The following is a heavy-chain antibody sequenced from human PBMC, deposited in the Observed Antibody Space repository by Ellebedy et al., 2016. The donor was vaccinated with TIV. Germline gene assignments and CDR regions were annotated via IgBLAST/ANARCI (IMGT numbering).Heavy chain of an antibody. V-gene: IGHV1-2*04. CDR2: INPNSGGT. J-gene: IGHJ5*02. D-gene: IGHD2-15*01. Sequence: ASVKVSCXASGYTFTGYYMHWVRQAPGQGLEWMGWINPNSGGTNYAQKFQGWVTMTRDTSISTAYMELSRLRSDDTAVYYCASLAVVADWFNPWGQGTLVTVSS. CDR1: GYTFTGYY. CDR3: ASLAVVADWFNP.